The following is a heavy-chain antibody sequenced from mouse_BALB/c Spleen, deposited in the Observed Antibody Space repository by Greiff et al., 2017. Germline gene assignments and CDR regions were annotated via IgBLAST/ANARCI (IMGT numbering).Heavy chain of an antibody. CDR1: GFNIKDTY. J-gene: IGHJ3*01. Sequence: EVQLQQSGAELVKPGASVKLSCTASGFNIKDTYMHWVKQRPEQGLEWIGRIDPANGNTKYDPKFQGKATITAATSSNTAYLQLSSLTSEDTAVYYCAAFTTVVAPDWFAYWGEGTLGTVSA. CDR2: IDPANGNT. V-gene: IGHV14-3*02. D-gene: IGHD1-1*01. CDR3: AAFTTVVAPDWFAY.